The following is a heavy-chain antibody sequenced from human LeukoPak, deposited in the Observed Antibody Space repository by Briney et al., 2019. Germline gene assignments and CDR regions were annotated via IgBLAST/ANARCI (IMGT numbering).Heavy chain of an antibody. CDR3: SGGTMLRGVYGMDV. CDR1: EHNFTNYW. D-gene: IGHD3-10*01. J-gene: IGHJ6*02. V-gene: IGHV5-10-1*01. CDR2: IDPSDSYT. Sequence: GESLKISCKGSEHNFTNYWINWVRQMPGKGLEWMGRIDPSDSYTNYSPSFQGHVTISCDKSISTAYLQWSSLKASDTAIYYCSGGTMLRGVYGMDVWGQGTTVTVSS.